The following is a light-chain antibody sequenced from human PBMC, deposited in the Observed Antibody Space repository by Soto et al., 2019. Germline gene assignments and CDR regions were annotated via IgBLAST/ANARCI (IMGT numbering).Light chain of an antibody. CDR1: QSISSW. J-gene: IGKJ5*01. CDR2: KAS. CDR3: QQYNNWPPIT. Sequence: DIQMTQSPSTLYASVGDRVTVTCRGSQSISSWLAWYQQKPGKAPTLLIYKASTLQSGVPSRFSGSESGTEFTLTISSLQSEDLAVYYCQQYNNWPPITFGQGTRLEIK. V-gene: IGKV1-5*03.